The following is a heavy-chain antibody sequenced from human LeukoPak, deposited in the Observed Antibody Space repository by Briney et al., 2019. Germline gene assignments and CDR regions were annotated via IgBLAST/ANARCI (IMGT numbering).Heavy chain of an antibody. D-gene: IGHD2-21*02. J-gene: IGHJ5*02. CDR3: AKVEPAYCGGDCYTNWFDP. CDR2: ISGSGGST. CDR1: GFTFSSYA. Sequence: GGSLRLSCAASGFTFSSYAMSWVRQAPGKGLEWVSAISGSGGSTYYADSVKGRFTISRDNSKNTLYLQMNSLRAEDTAVYYCAKVEPAYCGGDCYTNWFDPWGQGTLVTVSS. V-gene: IGHV3-23*01.